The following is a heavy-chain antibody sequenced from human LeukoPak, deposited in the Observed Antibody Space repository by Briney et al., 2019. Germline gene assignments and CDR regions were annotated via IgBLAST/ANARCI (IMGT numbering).Heavy chain of an antibody. D-gene: IGHD2-15*01. Sequence: GGSLRLSCAASGFTFSSYATSWVRQAPGKGLEWVSAISGSGGSTYYADSVKGRFTISRDNSKNTLYLQMNSLRAEDTAVYYCAKDIVVVVAATHGAFDIWGQGTMVTVSS. V-gene: IGHV3-23*01. J-gene: IGHJ3*02. CDR3: AKDIVVVVAATHGAFDI. CDR1: GFTFSSYA. CDR2: ISGSGGST.